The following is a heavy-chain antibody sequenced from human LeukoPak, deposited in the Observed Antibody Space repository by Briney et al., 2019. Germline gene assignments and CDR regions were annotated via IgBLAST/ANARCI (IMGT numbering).Heavy chain of an antibody. D-gene: IGHD3-16*02. J-gene: IGHJ4*02. Sequence: SGGSLRLSCAASEFTFSSYAMHWVRQAPGKGLEWVAVISYDGSNKYYAYSVEGRFTISRDNSKNTLYLQMNSLRTEDTAVYYCAKCPVTFGGVIIITTGYFDYWGQGTLVTVSS. CDR1: EFTFSSYA. V-gene: IGHV3-30*18. CDR3: AKCPVTFGGVIIITTGYFDY. CDR2: ISYDGSNK.